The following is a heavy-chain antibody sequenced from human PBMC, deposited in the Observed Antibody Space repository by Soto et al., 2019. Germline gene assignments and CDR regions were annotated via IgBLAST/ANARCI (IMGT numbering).Heavy chain of an antibody. CDR3: ARGATHGSSWYFWFDP. J-gene: IGHJ5*02. V-gene: IGHV1-69*01. CDR2: IIPLFGTT. CDR1: GGTFSTYP. Sequence: QVQLVQSGAEVRMPGSSVKVSCKASGGTFSTYPINWVRQAPGQGLEWMGGIIPLFGTTNYAQKFKGRVTITADESTSTADMELSSIRAEDAAVYYCARGATHGSSWYFWFDPWGQGTLVTVSS. D-gene: IGHD6-13*01.